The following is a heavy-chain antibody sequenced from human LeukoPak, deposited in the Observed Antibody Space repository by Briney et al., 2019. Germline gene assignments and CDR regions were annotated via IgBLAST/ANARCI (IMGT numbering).Heavy chain of an antibody. V-gene: IGHV1-69*04. Sequence: SVKVSCKASGGTFSSYAISWVRQAPGQGLEWMGRIIPILGIANYAQKFQGRVTITADKSTSTAYMELSSLRSEDTAVYYCARARPTDGIAAAGTDFDYWGQGTLVTVSS. CDR3: ARARPTDGIAAAGTDFDY. CDR1: GGTFSSYA. J-gene: IGHJ4*02. CDR2: IIPILGIA. D-gene: IGHD6-13*01.